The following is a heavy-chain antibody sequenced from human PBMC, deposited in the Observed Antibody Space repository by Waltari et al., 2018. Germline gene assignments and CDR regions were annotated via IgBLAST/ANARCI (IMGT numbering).Heavy chain of an antibody. Sequence: QVQLVQSGAEVKKPGASVKVSCKASGYTFTGYYMHWVRQAPGQGLEWMGWINPNRGGTNYAQKFQGRVTMTRDTSISTAYMELSRLRSDDTAVYYCARDADGSGRINWFDPWGQGTLVTVSS. CDR3: ARDADGSGRINWFDP. V-gene: IGHV1-2*02. CDR1: GYTFTGYY. CDR2: INPNRGGT. D-gene: IGHD3-10*01. J-gene: IGHJ5*02.